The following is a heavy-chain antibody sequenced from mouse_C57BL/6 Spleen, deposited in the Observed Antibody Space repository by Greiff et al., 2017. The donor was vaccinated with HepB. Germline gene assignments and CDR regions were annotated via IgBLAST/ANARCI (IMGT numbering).Heavy chain of an antibody. V-gene: IGHV1-55*01. J-gene: IGHJ2*01. D-gene: IGHD2-4*01. CDR2: IYPGSGST. CDR3: ARKDYDYDLFDY. CDR1: GYTFTSYW. Sequence: VQLQQSGAELAKPGASVKMSCKASGYTFTSYWITWVKQRPGQGLEWIGDIYPGSGSTNYNEKFKSKATLTVDTSSSTAYMQLSSLTSEDSAVYYCARKDYDYDLFDYWGQGTTLTVSS.